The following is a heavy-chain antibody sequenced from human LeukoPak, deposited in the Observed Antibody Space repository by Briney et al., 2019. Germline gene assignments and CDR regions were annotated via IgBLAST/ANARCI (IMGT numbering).Heavy chain of an antibody. CDR2: ISSSSSTI. D-gene: IGHD1-26*01. CDR1: GFTFSSYS. J-gene: IGHJ3*02. V-gene: IGHV3-48*04. CDR3: ARESPSYSGAFDI. Sequence: GGSLRLSCAASGFTFSSYSMNWVRQAPGKGLEWVSYISSSSSTIYYADSVKGRFTISRDNAKNSLYLQMNSLRAEDTAVYYCARESPSYSGAFDIWGQGTMVTVSS.